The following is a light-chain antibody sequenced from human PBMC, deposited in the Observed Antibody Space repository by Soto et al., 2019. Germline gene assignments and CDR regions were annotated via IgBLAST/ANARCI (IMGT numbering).Light chain of an antibody. CDR3: ASWDDRLGAVL. J-gene: IGLJ2*01. CDR1: SSNIGGTNY. V-gene: IGLV1-47*02. CDR2: SNN. Sequence: QSLLTQPPSASGTPGQKVFISCSGSSSNIGGTNYAYWYQQLPGAAPKLLMHSNNLRPSGVPERISGSKFGTAASLAISGLRSEDEAVYYCASWDDRLGAVLLGGGTKVTVL.